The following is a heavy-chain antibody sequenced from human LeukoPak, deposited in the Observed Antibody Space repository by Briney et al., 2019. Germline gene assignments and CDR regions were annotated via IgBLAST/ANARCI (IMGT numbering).Heavy chain of an antibody. CDR3: ARRYSGYDSIDY. Sequence: KPSETLSLTRTVSGGSISSYYWNWIRQPPGKGLEWIGYVYYSGSTNYNPSLKSRVTIPVDTSKNQFSLKLSSVTAADTAVYYCARRYSGYDSIDYWGQGTLVTVSS. J-gene: IGHJ4*02. D-gene: IGHD5-12*01. CDR2: VYYSGST. V-gene: IGHV4-59*08. CDR1: GGSISSYY.